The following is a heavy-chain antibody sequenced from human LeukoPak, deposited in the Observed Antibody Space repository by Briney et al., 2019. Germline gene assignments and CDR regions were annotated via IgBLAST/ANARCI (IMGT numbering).Heavy chain of an antibody. CDR2: MNPNSGNT. V-gene: IGHV1-8*01. J-gene: IGHJ6*03. CDR3: ARGGRSSWFRPALYYYYYMDV. Sequence: ASVKVSCKASGYTFTSYDINWVRQATGQGLEWMGWMNPNSGNTGYAQKFQGRVTMTRSTSISTAYMELSSLRSEDTAVYYCARGGRSSWFRPALYYYYYMDVWGKGTTVTVSS. CDR1: GYTFTSYD. D-gene: IGHD6-13*01.